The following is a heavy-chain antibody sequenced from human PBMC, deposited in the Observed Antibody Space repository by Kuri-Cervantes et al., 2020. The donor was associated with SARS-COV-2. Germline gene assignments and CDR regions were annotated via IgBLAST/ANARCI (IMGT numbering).Heavy chain of an antibody. CDR1: GGSMGNYY. CDR3: VRLGDHYFDS. Sequence: ESLKISCSVSGGSMGNYYWSWIRQPPGKELEWMGYVYYSGNTNYNPSLRSRLTVSVDTSRNRFSLKLTSVTAADTAVYYCVRLGDHYFDSWGQGTLVTVSS. V-gene: IGHV4-59*01. D-gene: IGHD2-21*02. J-gene: IGHJ4*02. CDR2: VYYSGNT.